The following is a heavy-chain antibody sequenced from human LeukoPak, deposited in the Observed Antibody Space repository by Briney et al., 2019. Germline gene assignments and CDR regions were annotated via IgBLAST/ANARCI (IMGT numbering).Heavy chain of an antibody. Sequence: ASLKVSCKASGGTFSSYAISWVRQAPGQGLEWMGRIIPIFGTANYAQKFQGRVTITTDESTSTAYMELSSLRSEDTAVYYCARSFLLYYYGSERSHDAFDIWGKVTMVTVSS. V-gene: IGHV1-69*05. D-gene: IGHD3-10*01. CDR3: ARSFLLYYYGSERSHDAFDI. CDR2: IIPIFGTA. CDR1: GGTFSSYA. J-gene: IGHJ3*02.